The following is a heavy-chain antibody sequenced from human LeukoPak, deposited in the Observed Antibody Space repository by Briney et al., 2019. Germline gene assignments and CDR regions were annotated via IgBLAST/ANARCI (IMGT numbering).Heavy chain of an antibody. Sequence: GESLRLSCAASGLTVSSNYMNWVRQAPGKGLEWVSIINSDGRTYYADSVKGRFTISRDNSKNTLYLQMNSLGADDMAVYYCARGDFDYWGQGTLVTVSS. CDR3: ARGDFDY. V-gene: IGHV3-53*01. CDR1: GLTVSSNY. J-gene: IGHJ4*02. CDR2: INSDGRT.